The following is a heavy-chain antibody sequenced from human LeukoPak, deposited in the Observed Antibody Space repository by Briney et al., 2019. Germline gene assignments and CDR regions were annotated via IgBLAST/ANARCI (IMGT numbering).Heavy chain of an antibody. CDR3: ARVVIATGYYAMDV. V-gene: IGHV4-59*01. CDR1: GGSITNFY. CDR2: IYYSGST. Sequence: SETLSLTCTVSGGSITNFYWSWVRQPPGKGLEWIGYIYYSGSTNYNPSLRSRVTISVGTSKNQFSLKLSSVTAADTAVYHCARVVIATGYYAMDVWGQGTTVTVSS. D-gene: IGHD2-21*01. J-gene: IGHJ6*02.